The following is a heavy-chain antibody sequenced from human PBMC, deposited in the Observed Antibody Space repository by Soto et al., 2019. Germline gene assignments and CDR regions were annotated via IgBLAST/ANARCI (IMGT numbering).Heavy chain of an antibody. CDR3: ARYFRGSGRYFFDY. Sequence: EVQLVESGGGLVQPGGSLRLSCVASGFTFISSFMGWVRQAPGKGLEWVANINQDGGGTYYVDSVEGRFTISRDNAKESLYLQMSSLRGEDTAVYYWARYFRGSGRYFFDYWGQGTLVTVS. CDR2: INQDGGGT. J-gene: IGHJ4*02. V-gene: IGHV3-7*03. D-gene: IGHD6-19*01. CDR1: GFTFISSF.